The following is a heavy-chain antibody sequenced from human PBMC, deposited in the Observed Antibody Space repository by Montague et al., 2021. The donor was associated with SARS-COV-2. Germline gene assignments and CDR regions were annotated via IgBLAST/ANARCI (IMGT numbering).Heavy chain of an antibody. V-gene: IGHV3-74*01. CDR2: IKPDGTST. CDR1: GFTFRSYW. J-gene: IGHJ4*02. Sequence: SLRLSCAASGFTFRSYWTHWVRQVPGRGPVWVSRIKPDGTSTNYAASVKGRFTISRDNAKNTLSLQMNNLRAEDTAVYYCVRPLWFGDSDYFFESWGQGTLVTVSS. CDR3: VRPLWFGDSDYFFES. D-gene: IGHD3-10*01.